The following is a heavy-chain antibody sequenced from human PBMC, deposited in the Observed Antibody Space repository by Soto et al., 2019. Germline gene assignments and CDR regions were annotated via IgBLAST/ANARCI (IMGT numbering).Heavy chain of an antibody. CDR2: ISTSSSTI. CDR1: GFTFSSYS. J-gene: IGHJ4*02. D-gene: IGHD3-22*01. Sequence: GGSLRLSCAASGFTFSSYSMNWVRQAPGTGLEWVSYISTSSSTIYYADSLKGRFTISRDNAKNSLYLQMNSLRDEGTAVYYCARVDSSGYYQHFDYWGQGSLVTVSS. CDR3: ARVDSSGYYQHFDY. V-gene: IGHV3-48*02.